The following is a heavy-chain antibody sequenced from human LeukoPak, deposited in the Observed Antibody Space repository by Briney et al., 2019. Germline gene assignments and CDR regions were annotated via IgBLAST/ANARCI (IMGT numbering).Heavy chain of an antibody. CDR2: ISYDGSNK. J-gene: IGHJ4*02. CDR3: ARLGYSGFAY. CDR1: GFTFSSYA. D-gene: IGHD2-21*01. V-gene: IGHV3-30-3*01. Sequence: PGGSLRLSCAASGFTFSSYAMHWVRQAPGKGLEWVAVISYDGSNKYYADSVKARFTISRDNSKNTLYLQMNSLRAEDTAVYYCARLGYSGFAYWGQGTLVTVSS.